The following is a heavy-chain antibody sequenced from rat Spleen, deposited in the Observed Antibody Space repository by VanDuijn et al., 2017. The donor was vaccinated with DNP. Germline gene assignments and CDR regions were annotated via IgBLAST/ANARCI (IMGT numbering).Heavy chain of an antibody. D-gene: IGHD1-5*01. Sequence: EVQLQESGPGLVKPSQSLSLTCSVTGYSITSNYWGWIRKFPGNNMEWIGHISYSGSTSYNPSLKSRISITRDTSKNQFFLQLNSVTTEDTATYYCARWYNYFDFWGPGTMVTVSS. CDR3: ARWYNYFDF. V-gene: IGHV3-1*01. CDR1: GYSITSNY. J-gene: IGHJ1*01. CDR2: ISYSGST.